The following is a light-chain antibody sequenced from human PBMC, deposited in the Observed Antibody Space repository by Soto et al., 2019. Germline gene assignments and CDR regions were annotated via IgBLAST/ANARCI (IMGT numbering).Light chain of an antibody. J-gene: IGKJ1*01. Sequence: DIQVTQSPSSLSASVGDRVTITCRASQGIRNNLGWYQQKPGKAPKRLIYDASRLESGVPSRFSGSGSGTECTLTINNLQPDDFATYYCLQHLDRPWTFGHGTKVEI. V-gene: IGKV1-17*02. CDR1: QGIRNN. CDR2: DAS. CDR3: LQHLDRPWT.